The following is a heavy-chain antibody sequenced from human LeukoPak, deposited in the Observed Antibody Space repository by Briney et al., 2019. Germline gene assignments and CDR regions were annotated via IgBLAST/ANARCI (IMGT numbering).Heavy chain of an antibody. D-gene: IGHD3-10*01. CDR2: INHSGST. CDR1: GGSFSGYY. CDR3: ARDGGYGSGSSYYNY. J-gene: IGHJ4*02. V-gene: IGHV4-34*01. Sequence: PSETLSLTCAVYGGSFSGYYWSWIRQPPGKGLEWIGEINHSGSTNYNPSLKSRVTISVDTSKNQFSLKLSSVTAADTAVYYCARDGGYGSGSSYYNYWGQGTLVTVSS.